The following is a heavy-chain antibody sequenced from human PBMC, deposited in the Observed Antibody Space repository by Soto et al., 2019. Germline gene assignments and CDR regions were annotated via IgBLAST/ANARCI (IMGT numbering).Heavy chain of an antibody. CDR3: ARSPMVRGVKFDP. D-gene: IGHD3-10*01. Sequence: SETLSLTCTVSGGSISSGGYCWSWIRQHPGKGLEWIGYIYYSGSTYCNPSLKSRVTISVDTSKNQFSLKLSSVTAADTAVYYCARSPMVRGVKFDPWGQGTLVTVSS. CDR1: GGSISSGGYC. V-gene: IGHV4-31*03. J-gene: IGHJ5*02. CDR2: IYYSGST.